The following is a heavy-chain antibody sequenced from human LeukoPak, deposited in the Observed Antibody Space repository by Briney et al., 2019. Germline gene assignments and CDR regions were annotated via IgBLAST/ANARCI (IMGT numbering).Heavy chain of an antibody. CDR1: GYSISSGYY. Sequence: PSETLSLTCTVSGYSISSGYYWSWIRQPPGKGLEWIGFIYYSGSTNYNPSLKSRVTISVDTSKNQFSLKLSSVTPADTAVYYCARGNSYYDSSDYFPWESFQHWGQGTLVTVSS. CDR3: ARGNSYYDSSDYFPWESFQH. D-gene: IGHD3-22*01. J-gene: IGHJ1*01. V-gene: IGHV4-61*01. CDR2: IYYSGST.